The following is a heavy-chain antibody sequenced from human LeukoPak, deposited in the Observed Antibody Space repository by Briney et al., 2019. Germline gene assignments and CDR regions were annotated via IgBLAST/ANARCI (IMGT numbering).Heavy chain of an antibody. CDR3: AKDRGSSSPMRYYFDY. CDR1: GFTFSDYY. J-gene: IGHJ4*02. D-gene: IGHD6-6*01. CDR2: ISSSGSTI. V-gene: IGHV3-11*01. Sequence: GGSLRLSCAASGFTFSDYYMSWIRQAPGKGLEWVSYISSSGSTIYYADSVKGRFTISRDNAKNSLYLQMDSLTAEDTAVYYCAKDRGSSSPMRYYFDYWGQGTLVTVSS.